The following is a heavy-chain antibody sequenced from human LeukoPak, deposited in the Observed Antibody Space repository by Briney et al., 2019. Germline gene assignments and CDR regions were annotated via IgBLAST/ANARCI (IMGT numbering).Heavy chain of an antibody. V-gene: IGHV4-39*01. CDR3: ARMGAIAAAS. D-gene: IGHD6-13*01. CDR1: GRSISSSSYY. J-gene: IGHJ5*02. CDR2: IYYSGST. Sequence: SETLSLTCTVSGRSISSSSYYWAWIRQPPGKGLEWIGSIYYSGSTYYNPSLKSRVTISVDTSKNQFSLKLSSVTAADTAVYYCARMGAIAAASWGQGTLVTVSS.